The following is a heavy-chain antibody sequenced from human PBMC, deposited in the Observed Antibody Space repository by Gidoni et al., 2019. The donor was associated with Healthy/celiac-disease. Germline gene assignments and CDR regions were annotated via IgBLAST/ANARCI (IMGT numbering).Heavy chain of an antibody. J-gene: IGHJ4*02. D-gene: IGHD3-10*01. CDR1: GFTFSSYA. CDR2: ISGSGGST. V-gene: IGHV3-23*01. CDR3: AKWVRSGWFGELLSQFDY. Sequence: AASGFTFSSYAMSWVRQAPGKGLEWVSAISGSGGSTYYADSVKGRFTISRDNSKNTLYLQMNSLRAEDTAVYYCAKWVRSGWFGELLSQFDYWGQGTLVTVSS.